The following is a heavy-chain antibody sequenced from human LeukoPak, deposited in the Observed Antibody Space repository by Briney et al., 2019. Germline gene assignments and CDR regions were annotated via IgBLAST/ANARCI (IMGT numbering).Heavy chain of an antibody. CDR3: ARVRGSGSYYNYFDY. V-gene: IGHV4-39*07. CDR2: IYYSGST. D-gene: IGHD3-10*01. Sequence: SETLSLTCTVSGGSISSSSYYWGWIRQPPGKGLEWIGHIYYSGSTYYNPSLKSRVTMSVDTSKNQFSLKLSSVTAADTAVYYCARVRGSGSYYNYFDYWGQGTLVTVSS. CDR1: GGSISSSSYY. J-gene: IGHJ4*02.